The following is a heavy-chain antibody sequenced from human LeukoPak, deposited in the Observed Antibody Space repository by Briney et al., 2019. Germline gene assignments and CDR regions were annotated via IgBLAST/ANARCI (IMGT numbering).Heavy chain of an antibody. J-gene: IGHJ3*02. D-gene: IGHD2-15*01. CDR3: AKYRLKDIVVVVAGRRVTGAFDI. Sequence: GGSLRLSCAASGFTFSSYGMHWVRQAPGKGLEWVAFIRYDGSNKYYADSVKGRFTISRDNSKNSLYLQLNCLRAEDTAVYYCAKYRLKDIVVVVAGRRVTGAFDIWGQGTMVTVSS. CDR1: GFTFSSYG. CDR2: IRYDGSNK. V-gene: IGHV3-30*02.